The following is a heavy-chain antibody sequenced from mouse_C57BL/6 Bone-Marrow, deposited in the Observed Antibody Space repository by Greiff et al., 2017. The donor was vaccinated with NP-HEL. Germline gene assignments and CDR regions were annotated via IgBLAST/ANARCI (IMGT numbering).Heavy chain of an antibody. CDR2: IDPSDSET. J-gene: IGHJ3*01. D-gene: IGHD1-1*01. Sequence: QVQLQQPGAELVRPGSSVKLSCKASGYTFTSYWMHWVKQRPIQGLEWIGNIDPSDSETHYNQKFKDKATLTVDKSSSPAYMQLSSLTSEDSAVYYCARGLYHYGSRASWFAYWGQGTLVTVSA. CDR1: GYTFTSYW. CDR3: ARGLYHYGSRASWFAY. V-gene: IGHV1-52*01.